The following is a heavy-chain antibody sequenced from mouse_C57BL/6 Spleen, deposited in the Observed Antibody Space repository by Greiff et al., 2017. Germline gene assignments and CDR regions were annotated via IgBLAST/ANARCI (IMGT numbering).Heavy chain of an antibody. J-gene: IGHJ2*01. V-gene: IGHV1-82*01. Sequence: QVQLQQSGPELVKPGASVKLSCNASGYAFSSSWMNWVKQRPGKGLEWIGRIYPGDGDTNYNGKFKGKATLTVDKSSITAYMQLSSLTSEDSAVYCCAREGDIYDGYADYYDYWGQGTTLTVSS. D-gene: IGHD2-3*01. CDR1: GYAFSSSW. CDR3: AREGDIYDGYADYYDY. CDR2: IYPGDGDT.